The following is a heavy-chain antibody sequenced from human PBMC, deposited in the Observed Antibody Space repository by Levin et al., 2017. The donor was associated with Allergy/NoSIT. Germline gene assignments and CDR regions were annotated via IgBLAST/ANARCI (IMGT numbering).Heavy chain of an antibody. J-gene: IGHJ4*02. CDR3: ARDLPRGSQS. D-gene: IGHD1-26*01. CDR1: GGTFSSYA. V-gene: IGHV1-69*13. CDR2: IIPVFGTT. Sequence: SVKVSCKASGGTFSSYAISWVRQAPGQGLEWMGGIIPVFGTTSYAQKLQGRVTITADESTSTAYMELTSLRSEDTAMYYCARDLPRGSQSWGQGTLVTVSS.